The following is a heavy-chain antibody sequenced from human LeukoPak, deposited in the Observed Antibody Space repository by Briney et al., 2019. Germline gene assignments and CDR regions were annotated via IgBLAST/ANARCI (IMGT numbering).Heavy chain of an antibody. CDR3: ARSPLVVGAPDY. J-gene: IGHJ4*02. V-gene: IGHV3-21*01. D-gene: IGHD1-26*01. CDR1: GFTFSTYS. Sequence: PGGSLRLSCAASGFTFSTYSMNWVRQAPGKGLEWVSSISSSGSYINYADSVKGRFTISRDNAKDSLYLQMNSLRAEDTAVYYCARSPLVVGAPDYWGQGTLVTVSS. CDR2: ISSSGSYI.